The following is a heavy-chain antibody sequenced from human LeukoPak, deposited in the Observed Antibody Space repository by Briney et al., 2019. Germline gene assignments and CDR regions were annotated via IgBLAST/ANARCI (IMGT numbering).Heavy chain of an antibody. V-gene: IGHV3-30-3*01. CDR3: ARGSDFDY. J-gene: IGHJ4*02. Sequence: GSLRLSCAASGFTFSSYAMHWVRQAPGKGLEWVAVISYDGSNKYYADSVKGRFTISRDNSKNTLYLQMNSLRAEDTAVYYCARGSDFDYWGQGTLVTVSS. CDR1: GFTFSSYA. CDR2: ISYDGSNK.